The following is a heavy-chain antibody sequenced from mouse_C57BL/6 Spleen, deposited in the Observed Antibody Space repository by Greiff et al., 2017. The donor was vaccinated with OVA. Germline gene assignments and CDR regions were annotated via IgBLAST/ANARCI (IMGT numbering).Heavy chain of an antibody. D-gene: IGHD3-2*02. CDR2: ISYDGSN. V-gene: IGHV3-6*01. CDR1: GYSITSGYY. Sequence: EESGPGLVKPSQSLSLTCSVTGYSITSGYYWNWIRQFPGNKLEWMGYISYDGSNNYNPSLKNRISITRDTSKNQFFLKLNSVTTEDTATYYCARTAQANAMDYWGQGTSVTVSS. J-gene: IGHJ4*01. CDR3: ARTAQANAMDY.